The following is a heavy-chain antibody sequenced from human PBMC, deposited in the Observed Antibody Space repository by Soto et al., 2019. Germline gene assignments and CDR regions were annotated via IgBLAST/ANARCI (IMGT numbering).Heavy chain of an antibody. Sequence: SETLSLTCSVSGGSISGSYWSWIRQSPGKGLEWLGYVYYTGSTNYSPSLRSRVSISVDTSKNEFSLRLSSVTAADTAVYFCTRSVAVPGAHIDYWGQGTQVTVSS. J-gene: IGHJ4*02. CDR3: TRSVAVPGAHIDY. D-gene: IGHD6-19*01. CDR1: GGSISGSY. V-gene: IGHV4-59*01. CDR2: VYYTGST.